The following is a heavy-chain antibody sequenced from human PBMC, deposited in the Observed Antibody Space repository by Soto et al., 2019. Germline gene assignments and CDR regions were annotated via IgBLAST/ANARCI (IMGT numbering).Heavy chain of an antibody. V-gene: IGHV4-59*01. Sequence: SETLSLTCTVSGGSFSTYFWSWIRQPPGKGLEWIGYIYNTANTNYNPSLRGRVSMSVDTSRNQFSLKLNYVTAADTAIYYCARRSYNNYAWFDSWGQGTLVTVSS. CDR3: ARRSYNNYAWFDS. J-gene: IGHJ5*01. CDR1: GGSFSTYF. CDR2: IYNTANT. D-gene: IGHD3-16*01.